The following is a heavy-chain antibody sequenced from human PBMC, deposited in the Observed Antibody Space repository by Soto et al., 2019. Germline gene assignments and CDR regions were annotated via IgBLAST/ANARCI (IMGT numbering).Heavy chain of an antibody. V-gene: IGHV3-30-3*01. CDR2: ISYDGSNK. CDR3: ARSVAGDFDY. Sequence: QVQLVESGGGVVQPGRSLRLSCAASGFTFSSYAMHWVRQAPGKGLEWVAVISYDGSNKYYADSVKGRFTISRDNSKNMLYLQMNSLRAEDTAVYYCARSVAGDFDYWGQGTLVTVSS. D-gene: IGHD6-19*01. J-gene: IGHJ4*02. CDR1: GFTFSSYA.